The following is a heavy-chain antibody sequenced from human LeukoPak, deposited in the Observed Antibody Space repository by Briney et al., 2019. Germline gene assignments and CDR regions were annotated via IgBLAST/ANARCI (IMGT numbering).Heavy chain of an antibody. V-gene: IGHV1-69*05. D-gene: IGHD3-3*01. CDR3: ARGRQWSGDFDY. CDR1: GGTFSSYA. J-gene: IGHJ4*02. Sequence: GASVKVSCKASGGTFSSYAISWVRQAPGQGLEWMGGIIPIFGTANYAQKFQGRVTITTDESTSTAYMELSSLRSEDTAVYYCARGRQWSGDFDYWGQGTLVTVSS. CDR2: IIPIFGTA.